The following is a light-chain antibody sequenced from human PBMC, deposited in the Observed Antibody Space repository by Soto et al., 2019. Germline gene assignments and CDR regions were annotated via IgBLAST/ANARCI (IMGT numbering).Light chain of an antibody. Sequence: EIVLTQSPATLSLSPGERATLSSRASQSVGTYFAWYQQKPGQAPRLLIYDASNRSTGIPARFSGSGSGPEFALAIGCREPEDFAVDDWKQRSNWHLTFGQGTKVEIK. V-gene: IGKV3-11*01. J-gene: IGKJ1*01. CDR1: QSVGTY. CDR3: KQRSNWHLT. CDR2: DAS.